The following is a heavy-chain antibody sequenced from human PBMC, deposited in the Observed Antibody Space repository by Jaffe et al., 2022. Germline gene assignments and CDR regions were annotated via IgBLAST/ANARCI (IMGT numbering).Heavy chain of an antibody. Sequence: EVQLVESGGGLVQPGGSLRLSCAASGFTFSSYWMHWVRQAPGKGLVWVSRINSDGSSTSYADSVKGRFTISRDNAKNTLYLQMNSLRAEDTAVYYCARDLAYSYGDYVGEHAFDIWGQGTMVTVSS. CDR2: INSDGSST. J-gene: IGHJ3*02. D-gene: IGHD4-17*01. CDR3: ARDLAYSYGDYVGEHAFDI. CDR1: GFTFSSYW. V-gene: IGHV3-74*01.